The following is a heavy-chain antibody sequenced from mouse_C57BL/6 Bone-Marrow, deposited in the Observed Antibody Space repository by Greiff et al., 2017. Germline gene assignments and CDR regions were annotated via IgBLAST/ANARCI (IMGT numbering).Heavy chain of an antibody. CDR1: GYTFTSYW. CDR3: AKNYYGSSYYY. D-gene: IGHD1-1*01. J-gene: IGHJ2*01. CDR2: INPSSGYT. Sequence: QVHVKQSGAELAKPGASVKLSCKASGYTFTSYWMHWVKQRPGQGLEWIGYINPSSGYTKYNQKFKDKATLTADKSSSTAYMQLSSLTYEDSAVYYCAKNYYGSSYYYWGQGTTLTVSS. V-gene: IGHV1-7*01.